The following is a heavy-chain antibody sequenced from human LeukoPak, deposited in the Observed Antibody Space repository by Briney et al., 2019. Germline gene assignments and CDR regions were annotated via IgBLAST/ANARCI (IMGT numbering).Heavy chain of an antibody. V-gene: IGHV4-39*01. D-gene: IGHD2-2*01. CDR2: IYYSGTT. Sequence: TSETLSLTCSVSGGSVSSTYDWGWIRQPPGKGLEWIGNIYYSGTTYYNPSLKSRVTISIDTSKKQFSLKLTSVTAADTAVYYCVRRVLSFSRPSNFDYWGQGILVTLSS. CDR1: GGSVSSTYD. CDR3: VRRVLSFSRPSNFDY. J-gene: IGHJ4*02.